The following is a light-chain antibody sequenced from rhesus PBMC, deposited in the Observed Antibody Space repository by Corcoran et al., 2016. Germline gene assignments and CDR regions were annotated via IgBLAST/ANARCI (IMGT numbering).Light chain of an antibody. CDR2: KAS. Sequence: DIQMTQSPSSLSASVGDTDTITCRASQSISSRLDWYQQKPGKAPKLLSYKASSLQSGVPSRFSGGGSGTDFTLTISSLQPEDFATYYCLQYSSGPFPFGPGTKLDIK. CDR1: QSISSR. V-gene: IGKV1-22*01. J-gene: IGKJ3*01. CDR3: LQYSSGPFP.